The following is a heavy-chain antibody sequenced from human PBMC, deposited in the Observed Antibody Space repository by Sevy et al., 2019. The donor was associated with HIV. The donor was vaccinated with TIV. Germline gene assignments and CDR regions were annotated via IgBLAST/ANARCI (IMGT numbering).Heavy chain of an antibody. D-gene: IGHD2-2*01. CDR2: IRYDGSNK. V-gene: IGHV3-30*02. CDR3: AKDRVVVVPAAPGLGYYYGMDV. CDR1: GFTFNYYG. Sequence: GGSLRLSCAASGFTFNYYGMYWVRQAPGKGLEWVSFIRYDGSNKDYADSGKGRFTISRDNSKNTVYLQMNSLRGEETAVYHCAKDRVVVVPAAPGLGYYYGMDVWGQGTTVTVSS. J-gene: IGHJ6*02.